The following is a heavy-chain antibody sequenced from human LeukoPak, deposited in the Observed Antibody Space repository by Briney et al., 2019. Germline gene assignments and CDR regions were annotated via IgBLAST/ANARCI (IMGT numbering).Heavy chain of an antibody. Sequence: PSETLSLTCTVSGGSISSSNYYWGWIRQPPGKGLEWIGSIYYSGSTYYNPSLKSRVTISVDTSKNQFSLKLSSVTAADTAVYYCARQPYSSSWYGAFDIWGQGTMVTVSS. D-gene: IGHD6-13*01. CDR2: IYYSGST. J-gene: IGHJ3*02. CDR3: ARQPYSSSWYGAFDI. CDR1: GGSISSSNYY. V-gene: IGHV4-39*01.